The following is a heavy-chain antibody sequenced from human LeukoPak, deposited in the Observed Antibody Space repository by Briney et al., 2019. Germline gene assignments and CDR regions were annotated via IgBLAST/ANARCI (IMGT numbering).Heavy chain of an antibody. D-gene: IGHD1-26*01. CDR2: ISGSGFST. CDR3: AREVGAYDY. CDR1: GFTFSDYY. J-gene: IGHJ4*02. V-gene: IGHV3-23*01. Sequence: PGGSLRLSCAASGFTFSDYYMSWIRQAPGKGLEWVSTISGSGFSTYYADSVKGRFTISRDNPKNTLYLQMNSLRAEDTAVYYCAREVGAYDYWGQGTRVTVSS.